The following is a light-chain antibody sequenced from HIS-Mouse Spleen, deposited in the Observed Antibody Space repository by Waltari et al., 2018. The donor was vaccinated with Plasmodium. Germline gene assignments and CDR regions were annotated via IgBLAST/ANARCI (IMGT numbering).Light chain of an antibody. V-gene: IGLV3-10*01. CDR3: YSTDSSGNHRV. CDR2: EDS. CDR1: ALPKKY. J-gene: IGLJ3*02. Sequence: SYELTQPPSVSVSPGQTARITCSGDALPKKYAYWYQQKSGQAHVLVIYEDSKRPSGFPEGFSGSSSGTMATLTISGAQVEDEADYYCYSTDSSGNHRVFGGGTKLTVL.